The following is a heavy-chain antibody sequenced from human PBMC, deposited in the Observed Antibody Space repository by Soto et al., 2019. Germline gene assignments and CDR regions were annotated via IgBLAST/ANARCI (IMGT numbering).Heavy chain of an antibody. J-gene: IGHJ4*02. CDR3: AKGSVVVAAKFDS. V-gene: IGHV3-23*01. D-gene: IGHD2-21*02. Sequence: GRSLRLSCAASGFTFNNYAMSWVRQAPGKGLEWVSAISSSGYSTYYADSVKGRFTISRDNSKNTVYLQMNNLRAEDTAVYYCAKGSVVVAAKFDSWGQGTLVTVSS. CDR2: ISSSGYST. CDR1: GFTFNNYA.